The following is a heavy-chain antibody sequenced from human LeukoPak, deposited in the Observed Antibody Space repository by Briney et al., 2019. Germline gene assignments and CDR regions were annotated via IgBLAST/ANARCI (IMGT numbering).Heavy chain of an antibody. Sequence: PGGSLRLSCAASGFTFSSYSMNWVRQAPGKGLEWVSSIGSSSSYIYYADSVKGRFTISRDNAKNSLYLQMNSLRAEDTAVYYCAREYYDFWSGSQYYFDYWGQGTLATVSS. CDR3: AREYYDFWSGSQYYFDY. CDR1: GFTFSSYS. J-gene: IGHJ4*02. V-gene: IGHV3-21*01. CDR2: IGSSSSYI. D-gene: IGHD3-3*01.